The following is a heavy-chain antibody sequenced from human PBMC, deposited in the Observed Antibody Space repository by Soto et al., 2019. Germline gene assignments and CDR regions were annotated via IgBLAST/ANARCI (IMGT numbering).Heavy chain of an antibody. Sequence: GGSLRLSCAASGFTFSSYAMSWVRQAPGKGLEWVSAISGSGGSTYYADSVKGRFTISRDNSKNTLYLQMNSLRAEDTAVYYCAKDVYDFWSGYYLYYFDYWGQGTLVTVSS. CDR2: ISGSGGST. D-gene: IGHD3-3*01. CDR3: AKDVYDFWSGYYLYYFDY. J-gene: IGHJ4*02. CDR1: GFTFSSYA. V-gene: IGHV3-23*01.